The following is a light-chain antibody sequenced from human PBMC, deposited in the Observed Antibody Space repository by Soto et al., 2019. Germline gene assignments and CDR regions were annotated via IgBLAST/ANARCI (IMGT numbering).Light chain of an antibody. J-gene: IGKJ3*01. CDR2: YAS. CDR1: ESVHRN. Sequence: EMVMTQSPATLSVSPGERVTLSCRASESVHRNLAWYQQKHGQGPSLLIYYASTRATGVPDRFTGSGSGTEFTLTISSLQSEDFGVYHCQHYSNWPPTFGPGTKVEIK. V-gene: IGKV3-15*01. CDR3: QHYSNWPPT.